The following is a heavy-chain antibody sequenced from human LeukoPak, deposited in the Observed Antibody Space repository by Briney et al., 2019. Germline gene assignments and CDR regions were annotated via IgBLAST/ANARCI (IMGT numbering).Heavy chain of an antibody. V-gene: IGHV3-23*01. CDR2: ISGSGGST. D-gene: IGHD2/OR15-2a*01. CDR3: ATLSRPLYSFDY. Sequence: PGGSLRLSCAASGFTLSSYAMSWVRQAPGKGLVWVSAISGSGGSTYYADSVKGRFTISRDNSKNTLYLQMNSLRAEDTAVYYCATLSRPLYSFDYRGQGTLVTVSS. J-gene: IGHJ4*02. CDR1: GFTLSSYA.